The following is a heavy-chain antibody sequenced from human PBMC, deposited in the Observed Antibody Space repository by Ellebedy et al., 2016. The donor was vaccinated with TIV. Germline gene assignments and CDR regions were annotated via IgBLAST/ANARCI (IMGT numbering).Heavy chain of an antibody. CDR1: GGSIRIYDHH. D-gene: IGHD3-10*01. CDR3: ARARYFGSGISSGGWFDP. Sequence: SETLSLTCTVSGGSIRIYDHHWAWIRQPPGQGLQWIGTISYSGSTYHNPSLKSRVTMSVDASKNQFPLNLTSVTAADTAVYYCARARYFGSGISSGGWFDPWGQGTLVAVSS. J-gene: IGHJ5*02. CDR2: ISYSGST. V-gene: IGHV4-39*06.